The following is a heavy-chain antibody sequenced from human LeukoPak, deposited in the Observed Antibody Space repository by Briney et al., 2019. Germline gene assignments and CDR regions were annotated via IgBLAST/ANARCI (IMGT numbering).Heavy chain of an antibody. J-gene: IGHJ3*02. V-gene: IGHV4-4*09. Sequence: SETLSLTCTVSGGSISSYYWSWIRQPPGKGLEWIGYIYTSGSTNYNPSLKGRVTISVDTSKNQFSLKLSSVTAADTAVYYCARGGRITIFGVVIISAFDIWGQGTMVTVSS. CDR2: IYTSGST. CDR1: GGSISSYY. D-gene: IGHD3-3*01. CDR3: ARGGRITIFGVVIISAFDI.